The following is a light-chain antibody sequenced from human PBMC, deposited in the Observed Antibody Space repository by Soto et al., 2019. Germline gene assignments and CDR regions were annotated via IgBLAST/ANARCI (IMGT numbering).Light chain of an antibody. Sequence: QSALTQPVSVSGSPGQSITISCSGTSSDVGGYNYVFWYQHHPGKAPKLMIYDVSNRPSGVSNRFSGSKSGNTASLTISGLQAEDEADYYCSSYTSSSTYVFGTGTKLTVL. CDR2: DVS. V-gene: IGLV2-14*03. CDR1: SSDVGGYNY. J-gene: IGLJ1*01. CDR3: SSYTSSSTYV.